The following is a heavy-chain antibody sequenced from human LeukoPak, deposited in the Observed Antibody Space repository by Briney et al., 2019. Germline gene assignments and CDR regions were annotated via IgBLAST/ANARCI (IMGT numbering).Heavy chain of an antibody. V-gene: IGHV3-23*01. CDR2: ISGSGGST. D-gene: IGHD6-13*01. CDR3: AKRRAAAGSYYFDY. CDR1: GFTFSSYA. Sequence: HPGGSLRLSCAASGFTFSSYAMSWVRQAPGKGLEWVSAISGSGGSTYYADSVKGRFTISRDNSKNTLYLQMNSLRAEDTAVYYCAKRRAAAGSYYFDYWGQGTLVTVSS. J-gene: IGHJ4*02.